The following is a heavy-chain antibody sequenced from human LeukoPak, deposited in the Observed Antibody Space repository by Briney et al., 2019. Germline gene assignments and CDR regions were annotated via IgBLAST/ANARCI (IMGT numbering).Heavy chain of an antibody. J-gene: IGHJ4*02. D-gene: IGHD3-10*01. V-gene: IGHV3-30-3*01. CDR3: AREGYYGSGSPPSLYFDY. CDR2: IAYDGSDK. Sequence: GALRLSCAASGFTFSSYAMHWVRQAPGKGLEWVAGIAYDGSDKVYTDSVKGRFTISRDNSKNTLYLQMNSLRPEDTAIYYCAREGYYGSGSPPSLYFDYWGQGTLVTVSS. CDR1: GFTFSSYA.